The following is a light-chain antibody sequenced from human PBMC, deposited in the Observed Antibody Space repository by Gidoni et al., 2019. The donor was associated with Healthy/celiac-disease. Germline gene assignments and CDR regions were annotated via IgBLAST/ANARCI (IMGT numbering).Light chain of an antibody. V-gene: IGKV3-20*01. CDR3: QQYSSSPQT. Sequence: EIVLTQSPGTLSFSAGERATLSCRTSQSVSSSYLAWYQQKPGQAPRLLIYGASSRATGIPDRFSGSGSGTDFTLTISRLEPEDFAVYYCQQYSSSPQTFGQXTKVEIK. CDR1: QSVSSSY. CDR2: GAS. J-gene: IGKJ1*01.